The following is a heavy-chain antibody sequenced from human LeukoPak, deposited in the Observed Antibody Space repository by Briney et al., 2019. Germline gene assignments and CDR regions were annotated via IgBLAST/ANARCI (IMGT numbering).Heavy chain of an antibody. CDR1: GFTFSSYA. V-gene: IGHV3-23*01. Sequence: GSLRLSCAASGFTFSSYAMSWVRQAPGKGLEWVSAISGSGGSTYYADSVKGRFTISRDNSKNTLYLQMNSLRAEDTAVYYCAKDRIAAAGRGFRFDPWGQGTLVTVSS. D-gene: IGHD6-13*01. J-gene: IGHJ5*02. CDR2: ISGSGGST. CDR3: AKDRIAAAGRGFRFDP.